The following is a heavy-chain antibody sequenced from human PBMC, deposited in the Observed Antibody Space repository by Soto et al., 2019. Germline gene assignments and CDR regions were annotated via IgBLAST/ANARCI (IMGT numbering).Heavy chain of an antibody. Sequence: HPGGSLRLSCAASGFTFSSYDMHWVRQATGKGLEWVSAIGTAGDTYYPGSVKGRFTISRENAKNSLYLQMNSLRAGDTAVYYCARAHRDYYDRTTYFDYWGQGTLVTVSS. V-gene: IGHV3-13*01. CDR2: IGTAGDT. CDR3: ARAHRDYYDRTTYFDY. CDR1: GFTFSSYD. D-gene: IGHD3-22*01. J-gene: IGHJ4*02.